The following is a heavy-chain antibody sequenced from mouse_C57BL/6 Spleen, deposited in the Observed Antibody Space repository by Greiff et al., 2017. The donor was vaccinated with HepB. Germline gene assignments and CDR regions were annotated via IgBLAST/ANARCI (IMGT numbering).Heavy chain of an antibody. D-gene: IGHD1-1*01. CDR2: IYPGNSDT. V-gene: IGHV1-5*01. CDR1: GYTFTSYW. J-gene: IGHJ1*03. CDR3: TREDYYGSSYWYFDV. Sequence: VQLQQSGTVLARPGASVKMSCKTSGYTFTSYWMHWVKQRPGQGLEWIGAIYPGNSDTSYNQKFKGKAKLTAVTSASTAYMELRSLTKEDSAVYYCTREDYYGSSYWYFDVWGTGTTVTVSS.